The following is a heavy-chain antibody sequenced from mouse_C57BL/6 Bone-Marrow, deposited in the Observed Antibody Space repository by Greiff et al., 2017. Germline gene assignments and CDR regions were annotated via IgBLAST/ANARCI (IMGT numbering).Heavy chain of an antibody. CDR3: AHGYYFYWYFAV. CDR1: GYNFTSYW. J-gene: IGHJ1*03. V-gene: IGHV1-72*01. Sequence: QVQLQQPGAELVKPGASVKLSCKASGYNFTSYWMHWVKQRPGRGLEWIGRIDPNSGGTKYNEKFKSKATLTVDKHSSAAYMRLSSLVSEDSAVYYGAHGYYFYWYFAVWGTGTTVTVSS. CDR2: IDPNSGGT. D-gene: IGHD2-3*01.